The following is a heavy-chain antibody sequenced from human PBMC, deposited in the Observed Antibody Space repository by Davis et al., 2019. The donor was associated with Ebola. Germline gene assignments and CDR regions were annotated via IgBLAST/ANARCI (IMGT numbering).Heavy chain of an antibody. CDR2: ISSSSSTI. CDR1: GGSVGSDY. D-gene: IGHD6-13*01. Sequence: ETLSLTCSVSGGSVGSDYWSWVRQAPGKGLEWVSYISSSSSTIYYADSVKGRFTISRDNAKNSLYLQMNSLRDEDTAVYYCARRGGQQLVNAFDIWGQGTMVTVSS. V-gene: IGHV3-48*02. CDR3: ARRGGQQLVNAFDI. J-gene: IGHJ3*02.